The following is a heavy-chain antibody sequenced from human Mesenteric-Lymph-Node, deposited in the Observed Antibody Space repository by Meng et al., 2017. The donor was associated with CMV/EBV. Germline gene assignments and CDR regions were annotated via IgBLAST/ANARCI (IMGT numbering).Heavy chain of an antibody. CDR3: ARGSGSYYLNYFDY. CDR2: INPNSGGT. Sequence: ASVKVSCKASGYTFTGYYMHWVRQAPGQGLEWMGWINPNSGGTNYAQKFQGRVTMTRDTSISTAYMELSRLRSDDTAVYYCARGSGSYYLNYFDYWGQGTLVTVSS. CDR1: GYTFTGYY. V-gene: IGHV1-2*02. D-gene: IGHD3-10*01. J-gene: IGHJ4*02.